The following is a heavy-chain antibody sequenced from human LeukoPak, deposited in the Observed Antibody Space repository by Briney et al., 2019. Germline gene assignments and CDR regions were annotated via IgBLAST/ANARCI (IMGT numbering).Heavy chain of an antibody. CDR2: ISAYSGNT. Sequence: ASVKVSCKASGYTFTSYGISWVRQAPGQGLEWMGWISAYSGNTNYAQKLQGRVTMTTDTSTSTAYMELRSLRSDDTAVYYCAREALLLERYGMDVWGQGTTVTVSS. J-gene: IGHJ6*02. CDR1: GYTFTSYG. CDR3: AREALLLERYGMDV. V-gene: IGHV1-18*01.